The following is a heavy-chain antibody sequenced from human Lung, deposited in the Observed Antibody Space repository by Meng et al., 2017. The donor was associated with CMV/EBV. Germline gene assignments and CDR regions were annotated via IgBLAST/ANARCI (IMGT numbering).Heavy chain of an antibody. CDR2: ISGSGGRT. J-gene: IGHJ4*02. CDR3: VKGWQNLGDY. V-gene: IGHV3-23*01. CDR1: GYTFRSYS. Sequence: LSCRAPGYTFRSYSMSWVRPAPGKGLEWVSSISGSGGRTYSADSVKGRLTISRDNSESTLYLQMNSLTAEDTAIYYCVKGWQNLGDYWGQGTLVTVSS. D-gene: IGHD7-27*01.